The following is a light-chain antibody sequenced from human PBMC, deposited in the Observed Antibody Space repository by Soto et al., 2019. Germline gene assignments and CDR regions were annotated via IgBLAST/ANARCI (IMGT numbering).Light chain of an antibody. CDR2: DVS. CDR1: SSDVGGYNY. Sequence: QSVLTQPASVSGSPGQSITISCTGTSSDVGGYNYVSWYQQHPGKAPKLMIYDVSNRPSGVSNRFSGSKSGNTASLTISGLQAEDEADYYCSLYTSSSYIYVFGTGTKVTVL. CDR3: SLYTSSSYIYV. J-gene: IGLJ1*01. V-gene: IGLV2-14*01.